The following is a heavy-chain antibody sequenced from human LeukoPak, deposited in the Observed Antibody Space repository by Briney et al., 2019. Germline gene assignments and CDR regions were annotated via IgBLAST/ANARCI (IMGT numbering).Heavy chain of an antibody. Sequence: GGSLRLSCAASGFTFSSYAMSWVRQAPGKGLEWVSAISDSGGSTYYADSVKGRFTISRDNSKNTLYLQMNSLRAEDTAVYYCAKGSYDFWSGYYFWGQGTLVTVSS. V-gene: IGHV3-23*01. CDR3: AKGSYDFWSGYYF. J-gene: IGHJ4*02. CDR2: ISDSGGST. D-gene: IGHD3-3*01. CDR1: GFTFSSYA.